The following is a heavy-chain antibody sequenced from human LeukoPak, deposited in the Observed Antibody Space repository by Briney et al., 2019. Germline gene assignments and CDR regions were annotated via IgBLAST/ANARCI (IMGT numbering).Heavy chain of an antibody. Sequence: SQTLSLTCTVSGGSISSGSYYWSWIRQPAGKGLEWIGRIYTSGSTNYNPSLKSRVTISYTSKNQFSLKLSSVTAADTAVYYCARDRPAMLWEFDYWGQGTLVTVSS. D-gene: IGHD2-2*01. J-gene: IGHJ4*02. CDR3: ARDRPAMLWEFDY. CDR2: IYTSGST. V-gene: IGHV4-61*02. CDR1: GGSISSGSYY.